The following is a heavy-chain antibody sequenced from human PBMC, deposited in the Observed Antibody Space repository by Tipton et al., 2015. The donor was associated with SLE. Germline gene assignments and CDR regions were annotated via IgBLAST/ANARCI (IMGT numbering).Heavy chain of an antibody. CDR3: AKRGFNDYGEPSGMDV. Sequence: SLRLSCAASGFTFSSYAMSWVRQAPGKGLEWVSAISGSGGSTYYADSVKGRFTISRDNSKNTLYLQMNSLRAEDTAVYYCAKRGFNDYGEPSGMDVWGQGTTVTVSS. CDR1: GFTFSSYA. J-gene: IGHJ6*02. CDR2: ISGSGGST. D-gene: IGHD4-17*01. V-gene: IGHV3-23*01.